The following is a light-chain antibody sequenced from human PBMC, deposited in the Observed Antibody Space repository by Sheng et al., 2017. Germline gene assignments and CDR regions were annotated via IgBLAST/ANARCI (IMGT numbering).Light chain of an antibody. CDR1: QSVLYSLNSKNY. V-gene: IGKV4-1*01. CDR2: WAS. CDR3: HQYYTTPLT. Sequence: DIVMTQSPDSLAVSLGERATINCKSSQSVLYSLNSKNYLAWYQQKPRHPPKLLIYWASTRESGVPDRFTGSGSGTDFNLTISSLQAEDVADYYCHQYYTTPLTLRRRDQGGDQT. J-gene: IGKJ4*01.